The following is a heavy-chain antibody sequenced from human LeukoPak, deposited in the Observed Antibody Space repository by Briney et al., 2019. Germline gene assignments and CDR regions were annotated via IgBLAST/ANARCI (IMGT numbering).Heavy chain of an antibody. CDR3: ARDSPGGIGVDY. V-gene: IGHV3-74*01. D-gene: IGHD3-10*01. J-gene: IGHJ4*02. CDR2: MNGDGSST. CDR1: GFTFSRYW. Sequence: GGSLRLSCAASGFTFSRYWMHWVRHAPGKGLVWVSRMNGDGSSTTYADAVKGRFNISRDNSKNTFYLQMNGLRAEDSAVYYCARDSPGGIGVDYWGQGTLVTVSS.